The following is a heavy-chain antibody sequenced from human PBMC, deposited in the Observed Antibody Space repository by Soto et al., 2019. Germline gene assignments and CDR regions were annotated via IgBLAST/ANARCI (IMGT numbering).Heavy chain of an antibody. D-gene: IGHD5-12*01. CDR2: ISYDGSNK. Sequence: QVQLVESGGGVVQPGRSLRLSCAASGFTFSSYAMHWVRQAPGKGLEWVAVISYDGSNKYYADSVKGRFTISRDNSKNTLYLQMNSLRAEDTAVYYCARDLGYNYVWGQGTLVTVSS. CDR3: ARDLGYNYV. V-gene: IGHV3-30-3*01. J-gene: IGHJ4*02. CDR1: GFTFSSYA.